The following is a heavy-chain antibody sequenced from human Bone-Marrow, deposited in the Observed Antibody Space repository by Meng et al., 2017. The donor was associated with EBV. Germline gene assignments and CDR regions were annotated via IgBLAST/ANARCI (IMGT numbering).Heavy chain of an antibody. D-gene: IGHD3-9*01. J-gene: IGHJ4*02. V-gene: IGHV1-69*01. CDR2: IIPIFGTT. CDR1: GDTLSSYS. Sequence: VQLVQSGTEGKKPGAAVKDSCKASGDTLSSYSIIWVRQVPGQGLEWMGEIIPIFGTTDHAQKYQGRVTITADESTRTVYMELNSLTSEDSAMYYCASGHNSSHQRRRYFFSWGQGTLVTVSS. CDR3: ASGHNSSHQRRRYFFS.